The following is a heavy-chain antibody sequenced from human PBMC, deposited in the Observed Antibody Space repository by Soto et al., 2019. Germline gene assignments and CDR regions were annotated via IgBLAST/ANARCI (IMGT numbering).Heavy chain of an antibody. CDR3: ARDDHEWVRDGGHAFDV. Sequence: QVQLVESGGGLVKPGGFLRLSCAASGFIFSDYYMQWIRQAPGKGLELVSYISGSGSTIYYTASVKGRFTISRDNATNELYLQMNCLRAEDTAVYYCARDDHEWVRDGGHAFDVWGQGTLVTVSS. CDR2: ISGSGSTI. J-gene: IGHJ3*01. V-gene: IGHV3-11*01. CDR1: GFIFSDYY. D-gene: IGHD1-26*01.